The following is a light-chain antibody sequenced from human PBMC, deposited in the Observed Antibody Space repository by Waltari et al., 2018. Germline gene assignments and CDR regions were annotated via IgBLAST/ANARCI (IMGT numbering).Light chain of an antibody. CDR3: LQDYSYPWT. V-gene: IGKV1-6*01. J-gene: IGKJ1*01. Sequence: AIQVTQSPSSLSASVGDRVTITCRTSQDIRTDLGWYQQKPGKAPKLLIYAASSLQSGVPSRFSGSGSGTDFTLTISSLQPEDFATYYCLQDYSYPWTFGQGP. CDR2: AAS. CDR1: QDIRTD.